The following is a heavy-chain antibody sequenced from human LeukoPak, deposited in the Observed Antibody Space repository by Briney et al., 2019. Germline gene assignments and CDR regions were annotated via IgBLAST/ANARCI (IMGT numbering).Heavy chain of an antibody. D-gene: IGHD3-22*01. V-gene: IGHV4-38-2*02. CDR1: GYSISSGYY. CDR3: ARMMGRITMIVVVPEGFDY. CDR2: IYHSGST. Sequence: SETLSLTCTVSGYSISSGYYWGWIRQPPGKGLEWIGSIYHSGSTYYNPSLKSRVTISVDTSKNQFSLKLSSVTAADTAVYYCARMMGRITMIVVVPEGFDYWGQGTLVTVSS. J-gene: IGHJ4*02.